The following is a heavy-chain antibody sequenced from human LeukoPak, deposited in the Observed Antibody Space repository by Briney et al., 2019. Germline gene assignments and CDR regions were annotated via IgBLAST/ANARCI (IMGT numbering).Heavy chain of an antibody. CDR1: GGSISSSSYY. CDR3: ASRYSSSCFDP. Sequence: SETLSLTCTVSGGSISSSSYYWGWIRQPPGKGLEWIGSIYYSGSTYYNPSLKSRVTISVDTSKNQFSLKLSSVTAADTAVYCCASRYSSSCFDPWGQGTLVTVSS. CDR2: IYYSGST. V-gene: IGHV4-39*01. J-gene: IGHJ5*02. D-gene: IGHD6-13*01.